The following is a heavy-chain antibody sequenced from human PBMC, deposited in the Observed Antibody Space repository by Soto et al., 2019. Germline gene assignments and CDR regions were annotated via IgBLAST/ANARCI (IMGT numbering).Heavy chain of an antibody. Sequence: GGSLRLSCAASGFTFSSYGMHWVRQAPGKGLEWVAVIWYDGSNKYYADSVKGRFTISRDNSKNTLYLQMNSLRAEDTAVYYCARTPRSVWDYFDYWGQGTLVTVSS. J-gene: IGHJ4*02. CDR3: ARTPRSVWDYFDY. V-gene: IGHV3-33*01. CDR1: GFTFSSYG. CDR2: IWYDGSNK. D-gene: IGHD3-16*01.